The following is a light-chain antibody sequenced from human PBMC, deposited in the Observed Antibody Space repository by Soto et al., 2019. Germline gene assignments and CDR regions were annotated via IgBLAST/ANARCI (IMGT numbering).Light chain of an antibody. CDR2: KAS. CDR1: QTISSW. Sequence: DIQMTQSPSTLSGSVGDRVTITCRASQTISSWLAWYQQKPGKAPKLLIYKASTLKSGVPSRFSGSGSGTEFTLTISSLQTDDFSTYYCQHYNRYSEAFGQGPKVELK. CDR3: QHYNRYSEA. J-gene: IGKJ1*01. V-gene: IGKV1-5*03.